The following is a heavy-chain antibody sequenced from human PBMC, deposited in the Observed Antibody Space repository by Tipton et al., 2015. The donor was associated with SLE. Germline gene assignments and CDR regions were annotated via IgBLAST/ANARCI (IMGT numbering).Heavy chain of an antibody. Sequence: SLRLSCAASGFTFSIHGVHWVRQAPGKGLERGAVIWYDGSYKYYADSVKGRFAISRDRSKNTVYLEMNSLRGEDSAIYYCAKGFYYMDVWGKGTTVTVSS. CDR2: IWYDGSYK. J-gene: IGHJ6*04. CDR3: AKGFYYMDV. D-gene: IGHD2/OR15-2a*01. V-gene: IGHV3-33*03. CDR1: GFTFSIHG.